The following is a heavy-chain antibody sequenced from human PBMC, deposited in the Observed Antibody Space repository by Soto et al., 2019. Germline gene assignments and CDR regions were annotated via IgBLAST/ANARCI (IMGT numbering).Heavy chain of an antibody. Sequence: QVQLQESGPGLVKPSQTLSLTCSVSGESISSGGYYWSWIRHHPGKGLEWIGYIYDSESAYYNPSLKSRVTISMDTSKNHFAMRLSSVTAADPAVYYCARASSSSSAADYWGQGTLATVSS. CDR2: IYDSESA. J-gene: IGHJ4*02. D-gene: IGHD6-6*01. V-gene: IGHV4-31*03. CDR3: ARASSSSSAADY. CDR1: GESISSGGYY.